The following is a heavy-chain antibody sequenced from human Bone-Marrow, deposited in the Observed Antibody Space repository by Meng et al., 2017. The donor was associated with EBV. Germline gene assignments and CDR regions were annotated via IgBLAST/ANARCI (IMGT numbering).Heavy chain of an antibody. Sequence: QVHGVKLGVEVSEPGSLLRGSCKASGGNFGIFAISWLRQAPGQGLEWMGGFLPILGAPNYAQRFQDRVNITADESTSTGYMALSRLRSDDTAVYYCARESGKGYSSDYWGQGTLVTVSS. D-gene: IGHD5-18*01. CDR1: GGNFGIFA. CDR3: ARESGKGYSSDY. J-gene: IGHJ4*02. V-gene: IGHV1-69*01. CDR2: FLPILGAP.